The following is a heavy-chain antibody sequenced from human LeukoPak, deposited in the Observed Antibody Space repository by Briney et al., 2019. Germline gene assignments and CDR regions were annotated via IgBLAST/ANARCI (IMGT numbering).Heavy chain of an antibody. V-gene: IGHV3-23*01. CDR1: GFTFSSYA. Sequence: PGGSLRLSCAASGFTFSSYAMSWVRQAPGKGLEWVSAISGSGGSTYYADSVKGRFTISRDNAKNSLYLQMNSLRAEDTAVYYCARGVIRGIEYLADFWACMDVWGQGTTVTVSS. CDR3: ARGVIRGIEYLADFWACMDV. J-gene: IGHJ6*02. CDR2: ISGSGGST. D-gene: IGHD3-3*01.